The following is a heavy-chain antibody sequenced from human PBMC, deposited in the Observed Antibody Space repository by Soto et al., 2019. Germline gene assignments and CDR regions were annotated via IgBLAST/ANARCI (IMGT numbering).Heavy chain of an antibody. J-gene: IGHJ4*02. CDR3: ARKDYGGNSDYLDY. D-gene: IGHD4-17*01. CDR1: GGSISSGDYY. V-gene: IGHV4-30-4*01. CDR2: IYYSGST. Sequence: SETLSLTCTVSGGSISSGDYYWSWIRQPPGEGLEWIGYIYYSGSTYYNPSLKSRVTISVDTSKNQFSLKLSSVTAADTAVYYCARKDYGGNSDYLDYWGQGTLVTVSS.